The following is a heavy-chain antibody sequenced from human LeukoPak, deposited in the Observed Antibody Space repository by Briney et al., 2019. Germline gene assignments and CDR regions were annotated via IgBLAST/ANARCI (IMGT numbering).Heavy chain of an antibody. CDR3: AGGGSSSWYRRDEYSS. D-gene: IGHD6-13*01. CDR1: GYSISSGYY. CDR2: IYHSGST. V-gene: IGHV4-38-2*01. J-gene: IGHJ5*02. Sequence: SETLSLTCAVSGYSISSGYYWGWIRQPPGKGLEWIGSIYHSGSTYYNPSLKSRVTISVDTSKNQFSLKLSSVTAADTAVYYCAGGGSSSWYRRDEYSSWGQGTLVTVSS.